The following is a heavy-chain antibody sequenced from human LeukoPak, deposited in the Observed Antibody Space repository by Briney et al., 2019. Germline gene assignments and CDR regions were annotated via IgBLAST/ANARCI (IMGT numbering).Heavy chain of an antibody. J-gene: IGHJ4*02. CDR3: ARDSSTVTTRHFDY. Sequence: SVTLSLTCTVSGGSINNYYWTWIRQPPGRGLECMGYVYYTGSTYYNPSLKSRVTISVDTSRNQFSLKLNSVTAADTAVYYCARDSSTVTTRHFDYWGQGTLVTVSS. CDR1: GGSINNYY. V-gene: IGHV4-59*01. CDR2: VYYTGST. D-gene: IGHD4-17*01.